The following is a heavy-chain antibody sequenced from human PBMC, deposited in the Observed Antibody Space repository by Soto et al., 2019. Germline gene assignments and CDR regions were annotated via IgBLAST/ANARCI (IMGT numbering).Heavy chain of an antibody. CDR2: ISAYNGNT. D-gene: IGHD6-13*01. CDR3: PRTSGYSSPDNWFDP. V-gene: IGHV1-18*03. J-gene: IGHJ5*02. Sequence: QVQLVQSGAEVKKPGASVKVSCKASGYTFTSYGISWVRQSPGQGLEWMGWISAYNGNTNNAQKFQGRVAVTTDTSTSTAYMELMNLRSDHMAVFYCPRTSGYSSPDNWFDPWGQGTLVTVSS. CDR1: GYTFTSYG.